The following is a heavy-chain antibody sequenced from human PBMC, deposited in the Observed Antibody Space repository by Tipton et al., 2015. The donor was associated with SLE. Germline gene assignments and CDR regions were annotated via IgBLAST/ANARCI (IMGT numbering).Heavy chain of an antibody. J-gene: IGHJ4*02. CDR1: GGSISSYY. CDR2: IYYSGST. Sequence: TLSLTCTVSGGSISSYYWSWIRQPPGKGLEWIGYIYYSGSTNYNPSLKGRVTISVDTSKNQFSLKLSSVTAADTAVYYCARDTNTAMVLWGQGTLVTVSS. V-gene: IGHV4-59*01. CDR3: ARDTNTAMVL. D-gene: IGHD5-18*01.